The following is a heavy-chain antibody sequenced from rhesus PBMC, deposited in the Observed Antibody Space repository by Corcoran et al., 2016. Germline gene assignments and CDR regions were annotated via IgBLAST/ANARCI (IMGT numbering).Heavy chain of an antibody. CDR1: GFSLSTSGMG. D-gene: IGHD3-9*01. CDR3: ARVRRRVYEDDYGYYYTKTFDY. Sequence: QVTLKESGPALVKPTQTLTLTCTFSGFSLSTSGMGVGWIRQPPGKALEWLASIYWDDNKNTSPLLNSRPTISKDTSKNQVVLTMTNMDPVDTATYSCARVRRRVYEDDYGYYYTKTFDYWGQGVLVTVSS. CDR2: IYWDDNK. V-gene: IGHV2S1*01. J-gene: IGHJ4*01.